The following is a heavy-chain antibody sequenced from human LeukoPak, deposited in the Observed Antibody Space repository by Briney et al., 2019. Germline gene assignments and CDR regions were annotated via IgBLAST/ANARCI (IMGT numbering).Heavy chain of an antibody. V-gene: IGHV3-30*18. J-gene: IGHJ4*02. CDR1: GFTFSSYG. D-gene: IGHD3-10*01. CDR3: AKDGEVSWFGPESY. Sequence: GGSLRLSCAASGFTFSSYGMHWVRQAPGKGLEWVALISLDGSNKDYAESVKGRFTISRDSSKNTLYLQMNSLGAEDTAVYYCAKDGEVSWFGPESYWGQGTLVAVSS. CDR2: ISLDGSNK.